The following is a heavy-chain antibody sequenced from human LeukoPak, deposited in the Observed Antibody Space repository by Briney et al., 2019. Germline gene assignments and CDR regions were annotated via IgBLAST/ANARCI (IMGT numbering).Heavy chain of an antibody. D-gene: IGHD2-21*01. CDR2: IIPIFGTA. Sequence: SVKVSCKASGGTFSSYAISWVRQAPGQGLEWMGGIIPIFGTANYAQKFQGRVTITTDESTSTAYMELSSLRSEDTAVYYCAREYPGRLGDAFNIWGQGTMVTVSS. J-gene: IGHJ3*02. CDR3: AREYPGRLGDAFNI. V-gene: IGHV1-69*05. CDR1: GGTFSSYA.